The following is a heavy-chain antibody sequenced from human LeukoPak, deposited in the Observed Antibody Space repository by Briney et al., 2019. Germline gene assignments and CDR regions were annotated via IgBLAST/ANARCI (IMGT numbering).Heavy chain of an antibody. D-gene: IGHD2-2*01. CDR2: INHSGRT. CDR1: GGSFSGYY. J-gene: IGHJ4*02. V-gene: IGHV4-34*01. CDR3: ARSLMITPAPMDFDF. Sequence: PSETLSLTCGVYGGSFSGYYWSWIRQPPGKGLEWIGEINHSGRTNYNPPLNSRVTISVDASKRQFSLKVSSVTAADTAVYYCARSLMITPAPMDFDFWGQGTLVTVSS.